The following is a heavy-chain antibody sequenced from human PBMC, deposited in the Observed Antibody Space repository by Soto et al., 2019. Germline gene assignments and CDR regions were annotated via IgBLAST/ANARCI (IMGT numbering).Heavy chain of an antibody. CDR1: GDTFHRHA. Sequence: ASVKVSCKGSGDTFHRHALSWVRQAPGQGLEWMGGIIPMFGTANYAQKFQGRVTITADTSTSTAYMELSSLRFEDTAFYYSAVIGYDLDYWGQGTLVTVSS. CDR2: IIPMFGTA. D-gene: IGHD5-12*01. J-gene: IGHJ4*02. CDR3: AVIGYDLDY. V-gene: IGHV1-69*06.